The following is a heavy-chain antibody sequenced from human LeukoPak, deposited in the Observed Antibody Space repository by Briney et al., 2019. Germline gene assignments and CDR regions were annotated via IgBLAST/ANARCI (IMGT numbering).Heavy chain of an antibody. Sequence: ASVKVSCKASGGTFSSYAISWVRQAPGQGLEWMGRIIPILGIANYAQRFQGGVTITADKSTSTAYMELNSLRAEDTAVYYCARGGITIFGVVIGALDYWGQGTLVTVSS. D-gene: IGHD3-3*01. V-gene: IGHV1-69*04. CDR3: ARGGITIFGVVIGALDY. CDR2: IIPILGIA. J-gene: IGHJ4*02. CDR1: GGTFSSYA.